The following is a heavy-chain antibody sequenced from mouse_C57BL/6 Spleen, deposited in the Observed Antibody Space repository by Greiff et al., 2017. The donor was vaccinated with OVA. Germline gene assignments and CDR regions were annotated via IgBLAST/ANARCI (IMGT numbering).Heavy chain of an antibody. J-gene: IGHJ4*01. CDR3: ARQGDFYAMDY. V-gene: IGHV5-6*01. Sequence: EVKLVESGGDLVKPGGSLKLSCAASGFTFSSYGMSWVRQTPDKRLACVATISSGGSYTYYPDSVKGRFTISRDNAKNTLYLQMSSLKSEDTAMYYCARQGDFYAMDYWGQGTSVTVSS. CDR2: ISSGGSYT. CDR1: GFTFSSYG. D-gene: IGHD3-3*01.